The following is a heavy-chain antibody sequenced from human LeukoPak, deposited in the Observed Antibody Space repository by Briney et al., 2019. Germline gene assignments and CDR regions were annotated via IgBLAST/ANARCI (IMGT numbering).Heavy chain of an antibody. J-gene: IGHJ6*04. CDR2: ISSSSSTV. CDR3: ARDVRHHV. V-gene: IGHV3-48*01. Sequence: PGGSLTLYCAATGYTFRSDWMSWVRQTPGKGLEWVSYISSSSSTVYYADSVKCRFTISRDNAKNSLYLQMNSLRAEDTAVYYCARDVRHHVWGKGTTVTVSS. CDR1: GYTFRSDW.